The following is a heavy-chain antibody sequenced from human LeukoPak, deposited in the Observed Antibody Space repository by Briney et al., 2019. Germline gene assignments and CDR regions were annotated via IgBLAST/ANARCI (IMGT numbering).Heavy chain of an antibody. CDR3: ARGYYYDSSGFHSGGEFDY. CDR2: INPNSGGT. J-gene: IGHJ4*02. Sequence: ASVKVSCKASGYTFTGYYMHWVRQAPGQGLEWMGWINPNSGGTNYAQKFQGRVTMTRDTSISTAYMELSRLRSDDTAVYYCARGYYYDSSGFHSGGEFDYWGQGTLVTVSS. V-gene: IGHV1-2*02. D-gene: IGHD3-22*01. CDR1: GYTFTGYY.